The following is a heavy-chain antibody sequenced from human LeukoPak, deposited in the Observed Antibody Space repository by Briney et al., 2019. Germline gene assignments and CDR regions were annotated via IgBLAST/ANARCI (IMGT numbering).Heavy chain of an antibody. CDR3: AKGGTISGRHQRQNNWFDP. V-gene: IGHV3-23*01. CDR1: GFTFSSYA. CDR2: ISGSGGST. D-gene: IGHD1-7*01. J-gene: IGHJ5*02. Sequence: GGSLRLSCAASGFTFSSYAMSWVRQAPGKGLEWVSAISGSGGSTYYADSVKGRFTISRDNSKNTLYLQMNSLRAEDTAVYYCAKGGTISGRHQRQNNWFDPWGQGTLVTVSS.